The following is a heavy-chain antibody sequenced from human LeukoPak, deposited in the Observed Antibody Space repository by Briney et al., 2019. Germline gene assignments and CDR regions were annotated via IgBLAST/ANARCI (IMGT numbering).Heavy chain of an antibody. CDR2: ISYDGSNK. Sequence: XRSLRLSCAASGFTFSSYAMHWVRQAPGKGLEWVAVISYDGSNKYYTDSVKGRFTISRDNSKNTLYLQMNSLRAEDTAVYYCARDHSGSYYFDYWGQGTLVTVSS. J-gene: IGHJ4*02. CDR3: ARDHSGSYYFDY. CDR1: GFTFSSYA. V-gene: IGHV3-30*04. D-gene: IGHD1-26*01.